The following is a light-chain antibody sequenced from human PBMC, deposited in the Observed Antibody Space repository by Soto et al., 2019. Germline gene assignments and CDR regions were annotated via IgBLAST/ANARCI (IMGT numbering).Light chain of an antibody. CDR1: QSVDTY. V-gene: IGKV3-11*01. J-gene: IGKJ3*01. CDR2: DAS. CDR3: QQYGRSPFT. Sequence: EVVLTQSPATLSLSPGERATLSCRASQSVDTYLAWYQQKPGQPPRLLIYDASNRATGIPARFSGSGSGTDFTLTITTLEPEDFAVYYCQQYGRSPFTFGPGTKVDIK.